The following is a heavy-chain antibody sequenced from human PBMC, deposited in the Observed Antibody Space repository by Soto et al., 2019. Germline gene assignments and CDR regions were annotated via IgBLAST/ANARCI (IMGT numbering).Heavy chain of an antibody. V-gene: IGHV2-5*01. CDR3: AHTGFHGGTSSLVPHY. CDR1: GFSLSTSGVG. CDR2: IYWNDDK. J-gene: IGHJ4*02. D-gene: IGHD2-15*01. Sequence: QITLKESGPTLVNPTQTLTLTCTFSGFSLSTSGVGVGWIRQPPGKALEWLALIYWNDDKRYSPSLKSRLTITKDTSKNQVVLTMTNMDPVDTATYYCAHTGFHGGTSSLVPHYWGQGTLVTVSS.